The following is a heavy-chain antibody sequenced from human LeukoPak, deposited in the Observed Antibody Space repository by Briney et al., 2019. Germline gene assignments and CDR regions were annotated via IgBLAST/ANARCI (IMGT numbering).Heavy chain of an antibody. J-gene: IGHJ4*02. V-gene: IGHV3-15*01. Sequence: GGSLRLSCAASGFTFVNAWMSWVRQAPGKGLEWVGRIKSEPDGGTTDYAAPVNGRFTISRDDSKNTLYLQMNSLKTEDTAVYYCAKVAFCSSTSCYTGGVFDYWGQGTLVTVSS. CDR1: GFTFVNAW. CDR3: AKVAFCSSTSCYTGGVFDY. CDR2: IKSEPDGGTT. D-gene: IGHD2-2*02.